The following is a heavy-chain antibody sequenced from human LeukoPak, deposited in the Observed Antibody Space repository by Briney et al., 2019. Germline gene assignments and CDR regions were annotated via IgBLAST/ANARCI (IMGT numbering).Heavy chain of an antibody. Sequence: PSETLSLPRTVSVGSISRYYWSWIRQPPGKGLEWIGYIYYSGINNYNPSLKSPVTISVDTSKNQFCLKLSSVTDADTAVYYCARGGITMVRVVKGVIPTLYYMDVWGKGTTVTISS. D-gene: IGHD3-10*01. V-gene: IGHV4-59*01. J-gene: IGHJ6*03. CDR2: IYYSGIN. CDR3: ARGGITMVRVVKGVIPTLYYMDV. CDR1: VGSISRYY.